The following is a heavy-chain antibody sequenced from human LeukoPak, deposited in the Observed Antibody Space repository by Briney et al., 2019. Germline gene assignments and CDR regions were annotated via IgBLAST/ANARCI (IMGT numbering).Heavy chain of an antibody. CDR3: ARDGRAGSLFAY. CDR2: ISYSGST. D-gene: IGHD6-19*01. Sequence: SETLFLTCTVSGGSISSYYWSWIRQPPGKGLEWVGYISYSGSTNYNPSLKSRVTISVDTSKNQFSLKLSSVTAADTAIYYCARDGRAGSLFAYWGQGTLVTVSS. J-gene: IGHJ4*02. CDR1: GGSISSYY. V-gene: IGHV4-59*01.